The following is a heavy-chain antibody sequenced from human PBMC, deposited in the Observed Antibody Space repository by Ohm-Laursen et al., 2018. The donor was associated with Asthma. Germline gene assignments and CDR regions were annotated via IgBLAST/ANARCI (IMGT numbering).Heavy chain of an antibody. V-gene: IGHV3-21*01. CDR1: GFTFSSYS. D-gene: IGHD6-13*01. J-gene: IGHJ4*02. CDR2: ISSSSSYI. CDR3: ARAGYSSSWYLGGFDY. Sequence: SLRLSCAASGFTFSSYSMNWVRQAPGKGLEWVSSISSSSSYIYYADSVKGRFTISRDDSKNTLYLQMNSLRAEDTAVYYCARAGYSSSWYLGGFDYWGQGTLVTVSS.